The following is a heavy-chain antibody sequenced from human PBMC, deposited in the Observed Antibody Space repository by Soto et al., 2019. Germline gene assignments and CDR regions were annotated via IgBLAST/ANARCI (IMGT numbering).Heavy chain of an antibody. D-gene: IGHD3-3*01. Sequence: QAQLVQSGAEMKKPGASVKVSCKASGYTLSNYGISWVRQAPGQGLGWMGWSSTYNGNTKYAKKFQGRVTMTTDTSTSTAYMELRSLRSDDTAVYYCVRDHHDFSSDYHYYHMDVWGKGTTVTVSS. CDR3: VRDHHDFSSDYHYYHMDV. CDR2: SSTYNGNT. J-gene: IGHJ6*03. V-gene: IGHV1-18*01. CDR1: GYTLSNYG.